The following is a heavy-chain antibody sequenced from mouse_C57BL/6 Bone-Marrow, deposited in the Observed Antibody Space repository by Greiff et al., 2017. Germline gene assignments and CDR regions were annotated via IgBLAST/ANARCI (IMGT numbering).Heavy chain of an antibody. J-gene: IGHJ3*01. V-gene: IGHV3-1*01. Sequence: EVKLQESGPGMVKPSQSLSLSCTVTGYSFTSGYVWRWIRHFPGNKLEWMGYISYSGSTNYNPYLKSRISITHDTSKSHFFLQLSSVTTEDTATYYCARAIGGWFAYWGKGTLVTVSA. CDR1: GYSFTSGYV. CDR3: ARAIGGWFAY. CDR2: ISYSGST.